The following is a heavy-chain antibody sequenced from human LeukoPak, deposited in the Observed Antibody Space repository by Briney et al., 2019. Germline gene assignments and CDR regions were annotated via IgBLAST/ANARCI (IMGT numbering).Heavy chain of an antibody. Sequence: ASVKVSCXASGYTFTSYDINWVRQATGQGLEWMGWMNPNSGNTGYAQKFQGRVTMTRNTSISTAYMELSSLRSEDTAVYYCARAHRFGELSKFDYWGQGTLVTVSS. CDR2: MNPNSGNT. V-gene: IGHV1-8*01. D-gene: IGHD3-10*01. CDR1: GYTFTSYD. J-gene: IGHJ4*02. CDR3: ARAHRFGELSKFDY.